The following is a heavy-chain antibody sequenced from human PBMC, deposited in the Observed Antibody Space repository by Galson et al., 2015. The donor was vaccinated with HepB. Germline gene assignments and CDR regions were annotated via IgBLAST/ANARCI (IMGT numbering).Heavy chain of an antibody. CDR3: ARSSHSWNDMLDS. CDR2: TRDKVHSYTT. D-gene: IGHD1-20*01. J-gene: IGHJ5*01. V-gene: IGHV3-72*01. CDR1: GFTLSDHY. Sequence: SLRLSCAASGFTLSDHYMDWVRQAPGEGLKWVGRTRDKVHSYTTEYAASVKGRFTISRDESKNSLYLQMNSLKTEDTAMYFCARSSHSWNDMLDSWGQGTLVTVSS.